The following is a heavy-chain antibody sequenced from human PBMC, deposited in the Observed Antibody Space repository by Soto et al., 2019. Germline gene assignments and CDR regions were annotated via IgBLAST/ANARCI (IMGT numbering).Heavy chain of an antibody. V-gene: IGHV1-69*13. D-gene: IGHD3-22*01. CDR1: GGTFSSYA. CDR3: AAESYYESNGTKGRMD. CDR2: IIPIFDTA. Sequence: SVKVSCKASGGTFSSYAISWVRQAPGQGLEWMGGIIPIFDTADYAQKFQGRVTITADESTNTAYMDLSSLRSEDTAVYYCAAESYYESNGTKGRMDWGQGTLVTVSS. J-gene: IGHJ4*02.